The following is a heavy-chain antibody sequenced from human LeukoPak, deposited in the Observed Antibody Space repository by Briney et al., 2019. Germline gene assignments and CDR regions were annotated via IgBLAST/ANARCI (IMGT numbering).Heavy chain of an antibody. D-gene: IGHD1-26*01. Sequence: KSSETLSLTCTVSGVSISSHYWSWIRQPPGKGLEWIGYIYYIGSTSYNPSLKSRVTISVDTSKNRFSLKLTSVTAADTALYYCARDRQVGATGDAFDIWGQGTMVTVSS. CDR3: ARDRQVGATGDAFDI. CDR2: IYYIGST. CDR1: GVSISSHY. J-gene: IGHJ3*02. V-gene: IGHV4-59*11.